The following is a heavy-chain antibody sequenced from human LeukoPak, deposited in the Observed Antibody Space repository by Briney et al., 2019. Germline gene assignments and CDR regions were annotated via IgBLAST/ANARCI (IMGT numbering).Heavy chain of an antibody. CDR2: INPNSGGT. J-gene: IGHJ3*02. CDR3: AREGRGWAFDI. V-gene: IGHV1-2*02. Sequence: VASVKVSCKAPGYTFTGYYIHWVRQAPGQGLEWKGWINPNSGGTNYAQKFQGRVTMTRDTSISTAYMELSRLRSDDTAVYYCAREGRGWAFDIWGQGTMVTVSS. CDR1: GYTFTGYY. D-gene: IGHD2-15*01.